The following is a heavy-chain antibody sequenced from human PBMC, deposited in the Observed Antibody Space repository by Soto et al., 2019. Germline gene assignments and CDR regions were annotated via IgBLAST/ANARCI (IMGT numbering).Heavy chain of an antibody. Sequence: PSETLSLTCTVSGGSVSSESHYWSWIRQPPGKGLEWIGEINHSGSTNYNPSLKSRVTISVDTSKNQFSLKLSSVTAADTAVYYCARKDFWSGFRFDPWGQGTLVTVSS. CDR2: INHSGST. V-gene: IGHV4-34*01. J-gene: IGHJ5*02. D-gene: IGHD3-3*01. CDR3: ARKDFWSGFRFDP. CDR1: GGSVSSESHY.